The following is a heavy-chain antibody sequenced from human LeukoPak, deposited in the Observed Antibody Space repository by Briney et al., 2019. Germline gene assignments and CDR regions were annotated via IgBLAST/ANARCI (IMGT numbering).Heavy chain of an antibody. D-gene: IGHD1-26*01. CDR2: IYTSGST. CDR1: GGSISSYY. CDR3: ARGAYYFDY. Sequence: SETLSLTCTVSGGSISSYYWSWIRQPPGKGLEWIGYIYTSGSTNYNPSLKSRVTISVDTSENQFSLKLTSVTAADTAVYYCARGAYYFDYWGQGTLVTVSS. J-gene: IGHJ4*02. V-gene: IGHV4-4*09.